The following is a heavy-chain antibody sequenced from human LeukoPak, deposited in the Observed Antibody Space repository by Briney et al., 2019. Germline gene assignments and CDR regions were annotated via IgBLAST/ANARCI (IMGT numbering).Heavy chain of an antibody. Sequence: SETLSLTCTVSGGSISSSSDYWAWLRQPPGKGLEWIGGIYYSGSTYYNPSLTSRVTISVDTSKNQFSLKLSSVTAADTAVYYCASHYVPAAMFFYYGMDVWGQGTTVTVSS. D-gene: IGHD2-2*01. V-gene: IGHV4-39*01. CDR2: IYYSGST. CDR1: GGSISSSSDY. CDR3: ASHYVPAAMFFYYGMDV. J-gene: IGHJ6*02.